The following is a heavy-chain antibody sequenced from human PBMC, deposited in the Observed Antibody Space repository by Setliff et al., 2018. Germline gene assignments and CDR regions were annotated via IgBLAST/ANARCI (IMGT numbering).Heavy chain of an antibody. Sequence: SETLSLTCTVSGASISSGSYYWTWIRQPAGKGLEWIGHFYTSGITSYNPSLKSRVTISVDTSKNQFSLKLSSVTAADTAVYYCARSGMPRLLYVGYWGLGTLVTVSS. CDR2: FYTSGIT. J-gene: IGHJ4*02. D-gene: IGHD2-21*01. CDR1: GASISSGSYY. CDR3: ARSGMPRLLYVGY. V-gene: IGHV4-61*09.